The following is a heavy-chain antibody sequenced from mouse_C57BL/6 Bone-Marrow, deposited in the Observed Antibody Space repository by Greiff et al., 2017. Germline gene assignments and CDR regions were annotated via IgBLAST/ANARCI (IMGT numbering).Heavy chain of an antibody. J-gene: IGHJ3*01. V-gene: IGHV1-69*01. CDR3: AREGYYYGSSSCAY. Sequence: VQLQQPGAELVMPGASVKLSCTASGYTFTSYWMHWVKQRPGQGLEWIGEIDPSDSYTNYTQKFKGKSTLTVDKSSSTAYMQLSSLTSEDSAVYYCAREGYYYGSSSCAYWGQGTLVTVSA. CDR2: IDPSDSYT. D-gene: IGHD1-1*01. CDR1: GYTFTSYW.